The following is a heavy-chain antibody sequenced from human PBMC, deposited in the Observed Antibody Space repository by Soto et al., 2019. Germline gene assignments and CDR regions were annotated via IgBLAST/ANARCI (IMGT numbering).Heavy chain of an antibody. CDR3: ARDKDQLPTD. V-gene: IGHV1-69*02. Sequence: QVQLVQSGAEVKKPGSSVKVSCKTSGDTFSSYTIIWVRQAPGQGLEWVGRIIPMLGIAHYAQRFQGRLPITADKSTTTAYMELSSLTSEDTAVYYCARDKDQLPTDWGQGTLVTVSS. D-gene: IGHD2-2*01. CDR1: GDTFSSYT. J-gene: IGHJ1*01. CDR2: IIPMLGIA.